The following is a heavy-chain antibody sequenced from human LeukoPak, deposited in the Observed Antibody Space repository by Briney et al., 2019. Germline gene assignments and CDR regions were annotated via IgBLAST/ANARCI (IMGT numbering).Heavy chain of an antibody. V-gene: IGHV4-30-4*01. D-gene: IGHD3-10*01. CDR3: AREKYYYGSGND. Sequence: PSETLSLTCTVSGGSISSGDYYWSWIRQPPGKGLEWIGYIYYSGSTYYNPSLKSRVTISVDTSKNQFSLKLSSVTAADTAVYYCAREKYYYGSGNDWGQGTLVTVSS. CDR2: IYYSGST. CDR1: GGSISSGDYY. J-gene: IGHJ4*02.